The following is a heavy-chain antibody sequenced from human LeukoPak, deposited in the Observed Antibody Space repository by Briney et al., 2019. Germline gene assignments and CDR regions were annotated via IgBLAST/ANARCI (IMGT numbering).Heavy chain of an antibody. J-gene: IGHJ4*02. CDR2: IYYSGST. Sequence: KPSETLSLTCTVSGGSISSYYWSWIRQPPGKGLEWLGYIYYSGSTNYNPSLKSRVTISVDTSKNQFSLKLSSVTAADTAVYYCARAASSGWSSFDYWGQGTLVTVSS. CDR1: GGSISSYY. V-gene: IGHV4-59*01. D-gene: IGHD6-19*01. CDR3: ARAASSGWSSFDY.